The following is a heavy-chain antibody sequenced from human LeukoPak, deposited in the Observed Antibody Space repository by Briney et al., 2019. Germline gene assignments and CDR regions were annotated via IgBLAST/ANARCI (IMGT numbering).Heavy chain of an antibody. CDR1: GGSISSSSYY. D-gene: IGHD6-19*01. Sequence: SETLSLTCTVSGGSISSSSYYWGWIRQPPGKGLEWIGSIYYSGSTYYNPSLKSRVTISVDTSKNQFSLKLSSVTAADTAVYYCARDLIAVGREIDYWGQGTLVTVSS. V-gene: IGHV4-39*07. CDR3: ARDLIAVGREIDY. CDR2: IYYSGST. J-gene: IGHJ4*02.